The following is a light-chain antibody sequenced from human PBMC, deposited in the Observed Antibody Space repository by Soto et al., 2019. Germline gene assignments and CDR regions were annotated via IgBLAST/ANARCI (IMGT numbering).Light chain of an antibody. J-gene: IGLJ1*01. Sequence: QTASVSGSPGQSITISCTGTSSDFGNYNLVSWYQQHPGKVPRLILFEVNKRPSGVSGRFSGSKSGNTASLTISGLQAEDEADYYCCSFTSSNTHVFGTGTKVTVL. CDR3: CSFTSSNTHV. V-gene: IGLV2-23*02. CDR2: EVN. CDR1: SSDFGNYNL.